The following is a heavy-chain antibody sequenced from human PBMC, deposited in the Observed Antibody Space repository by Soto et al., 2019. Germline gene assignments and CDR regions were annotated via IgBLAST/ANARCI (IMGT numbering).Heavy chain of an antibody. V-gene: IGHV3-33*01. J-gene: IGHJ5*02. CDR2: IWFDGRTK. CDR1: GFIFSNSG. D-gene: IGHD3-9*01. Sequence: GGSXRLSCAASGFIFSNSGMHWFRHAPGKGLEWVAVIWFDGRTKFYAHSVKGRFSISRDNSNNTLYLQMDNLRIDDTAVYYCARGRVQAGNGGDRLETWGQGTLVTVSS. CDR3: ARGRVQAGNGGDRLET.